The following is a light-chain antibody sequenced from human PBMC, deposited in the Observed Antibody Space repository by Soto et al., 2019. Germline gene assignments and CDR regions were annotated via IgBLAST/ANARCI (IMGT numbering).Light chain of an antibody. Sequence: DIQMTQSPSSLSASVGDRVTITCQASQDINKNLIWYQQKPGKAPKLLIYGASDLETGVPSRFSGSGSGTEFTLTINSLQSEDFAVYEGQQYNNWPRTFGQGTNVDIK. J-gene: IGKJ1*01. CDR1: QDINKN. CDR2: GAS. V-gene: IGKV1-33*01. CDR3: QQYNNWPRT.